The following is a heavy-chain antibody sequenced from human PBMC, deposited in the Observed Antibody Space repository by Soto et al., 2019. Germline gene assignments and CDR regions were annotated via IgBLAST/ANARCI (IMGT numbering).Heavy chain of an antibody. J-gene: IGHJ5*02. CDR2: INHSGST. CDR1: GGSFSGYY. CDR3: ARRGHVLRYFDWPIGDWFDP. V-gene: IGHV4-34*01. D-gene: IGHD3-9*01. Sequence: SETLSLTCAVYGGSFSGYYWSWIRQPPGKGLEWIGEINHSGSTNYNPSLKSRVTISVDTSKNRFSLKRSSVTAADTAVYYCARRGHVLRYFDWPIGDWFDPWGQGTLVTVSS.